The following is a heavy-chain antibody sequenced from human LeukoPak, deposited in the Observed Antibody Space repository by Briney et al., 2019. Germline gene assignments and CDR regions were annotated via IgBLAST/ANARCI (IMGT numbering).Heavy chain of an antibody. CDR1: GYTSTSYG. Sequence: GASVKVSCKASGYTSTSYGISWVRQAPGQGLEWMGWISAYNGNTNYAQKLQGRVTMTRDTSTSTVYMELSSLRSEDTAVYYCARGSPLYSSSWYPGYWGQGTLVTVSS. CDR3: ARGSPLYSSSWYPGY. CDR2: ISAYNGNT. D-gene: IGHD6-13*01. V-gene: IGHV1-18*04. J-gene: IGHJ4*02.